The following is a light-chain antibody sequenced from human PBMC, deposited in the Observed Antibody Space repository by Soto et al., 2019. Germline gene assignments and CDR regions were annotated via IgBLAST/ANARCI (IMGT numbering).Light chain of an antibody. Sequence: DIQMTQSPSSLSASVGDRVTITCRASQSISSYLNWYQQKPGKAPKVLIYAASSLQSGVPSRFSGSGSGTDFTLHISRLQPEDFATYYCQQSYSTPYTFGQGTKLEIK. CDR2: AAS. J-gene: IGKJ2*01. CDR3: QQSYSTPYT. V-gene: IGKV1-39*01. CDR1: QSISSY.